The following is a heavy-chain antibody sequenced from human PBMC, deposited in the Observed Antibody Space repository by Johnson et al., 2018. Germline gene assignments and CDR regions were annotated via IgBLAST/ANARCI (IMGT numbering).Heavy chain of an antibody. CDR1: GFTFDDYA. D-gene: IGHD6-19*01. CDR2: ISWNSGSI. Sequence: EVQLVESGGGLVQPGRSLRLSCAGSGFTFDDYAMHWVRQAPGKGLEGVSGISWNSGSIGSADSVKGRFTISRDNAKNALYLQMNSLRAEDTALYYCAGAAYSSGWYFGAFDIWGQGTMVTVSS. CDR3: AGAAYSSGWYFGAFDI. V-gene: IGHV3-9*01. J-gene: IGHJ3*02.